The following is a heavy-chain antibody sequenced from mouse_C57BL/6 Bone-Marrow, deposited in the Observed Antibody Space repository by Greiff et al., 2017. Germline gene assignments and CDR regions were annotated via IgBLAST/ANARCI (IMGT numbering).Heavy chain of an antibody. CDR2: IYPGDGDT. Sequence: QVHVKQSGPELVKPGASVKISCKASGYAFSSSWMNWVKQRPGKGLEWIGRIYPGDGDTNYTGKFKGKATLTADKSSSTTYMQLSSLTSEDSAVYFCARPIYYGNYVGDYWGQGTTLTVSS. V-gene: IGHV1-82*01. CDR3: ARPIYYGNYVGDY. CDR1: GYAFSSSW. D-gene: IGHD2-1*01. J-gene: IGHJ2*01.